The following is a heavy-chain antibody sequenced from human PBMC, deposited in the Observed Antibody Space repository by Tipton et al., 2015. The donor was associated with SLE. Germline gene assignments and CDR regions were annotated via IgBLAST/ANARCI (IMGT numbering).Heavy chain of an antibody. CDR2: INTNTGNP. J-gene: IGHJ4*02. CDR3: AGGLGNFDY. CDR1: GYTFTSYT. Sequence: QSGPEVKKPGTSVKVSCKASGYTFTSYTIDWVRQKPGQGLEGMGWINTNTGNPTYARDVTGRFVFSFDTSVATAYLQITSLKSEDTAVYYCAGGLGNFDYWGQGTLVTVSS. V-gene: IGHV7-4-1*02. D-gene: IGHD3/OR15-3a*01.